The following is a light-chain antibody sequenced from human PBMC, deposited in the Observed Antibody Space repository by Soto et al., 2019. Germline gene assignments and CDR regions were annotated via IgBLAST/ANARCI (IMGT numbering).Light chain of an antibody. CDR1: QSVSSN. V-gene: IGKV3-15*01. J-gene: IGKJ1*01. CDR2: GAS. Sequence: EIVMTQSPATLSVSPGERATLSCRASQSVSSNLAWYQQKPGQAPRLLIYGASTRATGIPARFSGSGSGTEFPLTISTLQSEDFAVYDCQQYNNWPLPFGQGTKVEIK. CDR3: QQYNNWPLP.